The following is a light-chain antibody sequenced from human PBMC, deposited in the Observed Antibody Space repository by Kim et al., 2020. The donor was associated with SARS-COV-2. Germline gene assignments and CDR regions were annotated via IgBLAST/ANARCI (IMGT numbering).Light chain of an antibody. J-gene: IGKJ1*01. Sequence: EIVLTQSPGTLSLSPGERATLSCRASQSVSSSYLAWYQQKPGQAPRLLIYGASSRATGIPDRFSGSGSGTDFTLTISRLEPEDFAVYYCQQYGSSHRWGTFGQGTKVDIK. CDR1: QSVSSSY. CDR3: QQYGSSHRWGT. V-gene: IGKV3-20*01. CDR2: GAS.